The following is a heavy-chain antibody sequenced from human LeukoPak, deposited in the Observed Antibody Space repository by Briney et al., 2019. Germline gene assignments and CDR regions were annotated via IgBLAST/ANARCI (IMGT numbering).Heavy chain of an antibody. D-gene: IGHD6-13*01. CDR2: ISGSGGST. J-gene: IGHJ4*02. V-gene: IGHV3-23*01. CDR3: AKDPFIAAVRGYFDY. Sequence: PGGSLRLFCSASGFTFSSYSISWVRPAPGKGLEWVSAISGSGGSTYYADSVKGRFTISRDNSKNTLYLQMNSLRAEDTAVYYCAKDPFIAAVRGYFDYWGQGTLVTVSS. CDR1: GFTFSSYS.